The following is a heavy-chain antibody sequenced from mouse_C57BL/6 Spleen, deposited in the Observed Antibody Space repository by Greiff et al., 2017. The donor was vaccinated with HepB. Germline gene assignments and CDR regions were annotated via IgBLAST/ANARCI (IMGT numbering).Heavy chain of an antibody. CDR1: GYAFSSYW. D-gene: IGHD2-4*01. Sequence: VQLKESGAELVKPGASVKISCKASGYAFSSYWMNWVKQRPGKGLEWIGQIYPGDGDTNYNGKFKGKATLTADKSSSTAYMQLSSLTSEDSAVYFCARAGDYDDFDVWGTGTTVTVSS. V-gene: IGHV1-80*01. J-gene: IGHJ1*03. CDR3: ARAGDYDDFDV. CDR2: IYPGDGDT.